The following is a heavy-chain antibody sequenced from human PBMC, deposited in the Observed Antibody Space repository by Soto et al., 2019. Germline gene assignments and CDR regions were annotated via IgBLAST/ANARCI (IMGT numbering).Heavy chain of an antibody. CDR1: GSPFISYG. CDR3: AKDFSYFDCFLWTNYYHDPMAV. D-gene: IGHD3-9*01. Sequence: GGSPNLSCAASGSPFISYGMPGVRQAPGKGLEWLAVISYDGSNKYYADSVKGRFTISRDNSKNTLYLQMNSLRAEDTAVYYCAKDFSYFDCFLWTNYYHDPMAVWGQGATVIVS. V-gene: IGHV3-30*18. CDR2: ISYDGSNK. J-gene: IGHJ6*02.